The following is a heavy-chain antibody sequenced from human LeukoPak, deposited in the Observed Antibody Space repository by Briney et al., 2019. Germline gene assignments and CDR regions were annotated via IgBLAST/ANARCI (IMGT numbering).Heavy chain of an antibody. CDR2: INPNSGGT. J-gene: IGHJ6*03. Sequence: ASVKVSCKSCVYTFTGYYMHCVRHAPGQGLEWMGWINPNSGGTNYAQKFQGRVTLTRDTSISTAYMELSRLKSDDTAVYYCARVSVSRSWNLNASKVISCYYYMDVWGKGTTVTVSS. CDR1: VYTFTGYY. CDR3: ARVSVSRSWNLNASKVISCYYYMDV. D-gene: IGHD1-1*01. V-gene: IGHV1-2*02.